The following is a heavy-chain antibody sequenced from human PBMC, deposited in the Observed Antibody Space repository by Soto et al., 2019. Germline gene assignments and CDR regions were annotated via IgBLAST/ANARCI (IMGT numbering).Heavy chain of an antibody. CDR1: GYTFTSYY. D-gene: IGHD3-10*01. Sequence: GASVKVSCKASGYTFTSYYMHWVRQAPGQGLEWMGIINPSGDSTSYAQKFQGRVTMTRDTSTSTVYMELSSLRSEDTAVYYCASNRLLRGSYDAFDIWGQGTMVTVSS. J-gene: IGHJ3*02. V-gene: IGHV1-46*01. CDR3: ASNRLLRGSYDAFDI. CDR2: INPSGDST.